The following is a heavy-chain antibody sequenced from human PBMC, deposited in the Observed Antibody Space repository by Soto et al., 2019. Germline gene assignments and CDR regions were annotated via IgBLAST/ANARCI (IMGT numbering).Heavy chain of an antibody. CDR1: GLTFRDSV. CDR2: INVASDSK. D-gene: IGHD3-10*01. J-gene: IGHJ4*02. CDR3: AKGSASARPYYFDS. V-gene: IGHV3-23*04. Sequence: EVQLVESGGGLVQPGGSLRLSCTAAGLTFRDSVMSRVRQAPGKGLEWVSAINVASDSKYYADSVKGRFTISRDNSKDTLFLQKNSLRVEDTGTYYCAKGSASARPYYFDSWGQGSLVTVSP.